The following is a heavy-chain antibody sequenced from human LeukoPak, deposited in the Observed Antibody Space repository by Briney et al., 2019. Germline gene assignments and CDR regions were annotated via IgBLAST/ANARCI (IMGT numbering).Heavy chain of an antibody. Sequence: GGSLRRSCAASGFTFSSYWMSWVRQAPGKGLEWVANIKQDGSEKYYVDSVKGRFTISRDNAKNSLYLQMNSLRAEDTAVYYCARARFGSGWYDYYYYGMDVWGQGTTVTVSS. D-gene: IGHD6-19*01. V-gene: IGHV3-7*01. CDR3: ARARFGSGWYDYYYYGMDV. CDR1: GFTFSSYW. J-gene: IGHJ6*02. CDR2: IKQDGSEK.